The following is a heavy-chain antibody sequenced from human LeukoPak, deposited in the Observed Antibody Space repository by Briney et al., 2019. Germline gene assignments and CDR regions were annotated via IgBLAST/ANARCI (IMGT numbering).Heavy chain of an antibody. V-gene: IGHV3-53*01. Sequence: GGSLRLSCAASGFTVSSNYMSWVRQAPGKGLEWVSVIYAGGSTYYANSVKGRFTFSRDNSKNTLYLQMNSLRAEDTAVYYCARGFNRGFDPWGQGTLVTVSS. D-gene: IGHD1-14*01. CDR2: IYAGGST. CDR1: GFTVSSNY. J-gene: IGHJ5*02. CDR3: ARGFNRGFDP.